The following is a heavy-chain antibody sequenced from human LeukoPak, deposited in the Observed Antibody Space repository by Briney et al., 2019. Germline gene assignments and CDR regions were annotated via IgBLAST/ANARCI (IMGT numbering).Heavy chain of an antibody. CDR2: MNPNSGDT. D-gene: IGHD3-22*01. J-gene: IGHJ5*02. Sequence: GASVKVSCKASGYIFSSNDINWVRQAAGQGLEWTGWMNPNSGDTGYTQKFQGRVAMTRSTSITTAYMELSSLRSEDTAVYYCARMIALPSRRYSWFDPWGQGTLVTVSS. CDR3: ARMIALPSRRYSWFDP. V-gene: IGHV1-8*01. CDR1: GYIFSSND.